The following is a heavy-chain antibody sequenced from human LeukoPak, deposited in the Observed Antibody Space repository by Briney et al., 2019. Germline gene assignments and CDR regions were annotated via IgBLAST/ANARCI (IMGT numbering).Heavy chain of an antibody. CDR3: AQFSGYSGPRIDY. J-gene: IGHJ4*02. CDR1: GGTFSSYA. V-gene: IGHV1-69*01. Sequence: GASVTVSCKASGGTFSSYAISWVRQAPGQGLEWMGGIIPIFGTANYAQKFQGRVTITADESMSTAYMELSSLRSEDTAVYYCAQFSGYSGPRIDYWGQGTLVTVSS. CDR2: IIPIFGTA. D-gene: IGHD5-12*01.